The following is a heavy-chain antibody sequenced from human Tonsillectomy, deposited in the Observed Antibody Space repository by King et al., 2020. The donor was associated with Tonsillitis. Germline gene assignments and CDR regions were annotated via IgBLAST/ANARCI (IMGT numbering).Heavy chain of an antibody. CDR2: ISTSSGYT. D-gene: IGHD6-19*01. CDR1: GFTFSDYY. V-gene: IGHV3-11*05. CDR3: ARSREHWLATSAFDI. Sequence: QLVQSGGGLVKPGGSLRLSCAASGFTFSDYYMTWIRQAPGKGLEWVSYISTSSGYTNYADSVKGRFTISKDIAKNSLYLQMNSLRADDTAVYYCARSREHWLATSAFDIWGQGTMVTVSS. J-gene: IGHJ3*02.